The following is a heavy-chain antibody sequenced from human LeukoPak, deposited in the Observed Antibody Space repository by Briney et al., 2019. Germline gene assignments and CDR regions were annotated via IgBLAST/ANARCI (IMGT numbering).Heavy chain of an antibody. D-gene: IGHD2/OR15-2a*01. V-gene: IGHV3-NL1*01. CDR1: GFTFSNYG. CDR2: IYSGGST. J-gene: IGHJ5*02. CDR3: ARGIYLRRSLNWFDP. Sequence: GGSLRLSCAASGFTFSNYGMHWVRQAPGKGLEWGSVIYSGGSTYYADSVKGRFTISRDNSKNTLYLQMNSLRAEDTAVYYCARGIYLRRSLNWFDPWGQGTLVTVSS.